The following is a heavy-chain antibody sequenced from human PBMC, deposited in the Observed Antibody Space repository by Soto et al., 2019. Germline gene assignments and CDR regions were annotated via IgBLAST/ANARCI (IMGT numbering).Heavy chain of an antibody. V-gene: IGHV3-30*18. Sequence: PGGSLRLSCAASGFTFSSYGMHWVRQAPGKGLEWVAVISYDGSNKYYADSVKGRFTISRDNSKNTLYLQMNSLRAEDTAVYYCAKDLGYSSSWYYAFDIWGQGTMVTVSS. CDR3: AKDLGYSSSWYYAFDI. J-gene: IGHJ3*02. CDR1: GFTFSSYG. D-gene: IGHD6-13*01. CDR2: ISYDGSNK.